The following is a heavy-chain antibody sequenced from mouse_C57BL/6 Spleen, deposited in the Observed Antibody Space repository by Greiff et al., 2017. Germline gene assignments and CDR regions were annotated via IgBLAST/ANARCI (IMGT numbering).Heavy chain of an antibody. D-gene: IGHD2-2*01. CDR3: AREGYEEDFDY. CDR2: ISDGGSYT. J-gene: IGHJ2*01. CDR1: GFTFSSYA. Sequence: EVQGVESGGGLVKPGGSLKLSCAASGFTFSSYAMSWVRQTPEKRLEWVATISDGGSYTYYPDNVKGRFTISRDNAKNNLYLQMSHLKSEDTAMYYCAREGYEEDFDYWGQGTTLTVSS. V-gene: IGHV5-4*01.